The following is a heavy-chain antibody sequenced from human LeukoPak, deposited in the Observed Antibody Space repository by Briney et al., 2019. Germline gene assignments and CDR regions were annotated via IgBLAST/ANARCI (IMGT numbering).Heavy chain of an antibody. J-gene: IGHJ6*02. Sequence: PGGSLRLSCAASGFTFSTYSMNWVRQAPGRGLEWVSSITTSTTVPHIFYADSVTGRFTISRDNADDSLFLQMNSLRAEDTAVYYCARALGDQPDYYCGMDVWGQGTTATVSS. CDR2: ITTSTTVPHI. CDR3: ARALGDQPDYYCGMDV. V-gene: IGHV3-21*01. CDR1: GFTFSTYS. D-gene: IGHD2-2*01.